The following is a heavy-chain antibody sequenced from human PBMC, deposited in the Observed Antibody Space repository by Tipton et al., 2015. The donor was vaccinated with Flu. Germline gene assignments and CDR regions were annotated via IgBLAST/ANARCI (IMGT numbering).Heavy chain of an antibody. CDR2: IYDSGST. J-gene: IGHJ3*02. D-gene: IGHD3-9*01. CDR1: GGSITTYY. Sequence: LRLSCTVSGGSITTYYWSWIRQSPGKGLEWIGYIYDSGSTNYNPSLKSRVTISVDTSKNQFSLKLTSVTAADTAVYYCARRDYDILTGSRAFDIWGRGTMVTVSP. CDR3: ARRDYDILTGSRAFDI. V-gene: IGHV4-59*08.